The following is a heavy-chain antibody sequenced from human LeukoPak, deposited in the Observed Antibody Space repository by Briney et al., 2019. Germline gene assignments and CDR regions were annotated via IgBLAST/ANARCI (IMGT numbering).Heavy chain of an antibody. J-gene: IGHJ4*02. Sequence: GGSLRLPCAASGLTFCSTAMSWVRRPPGGGLEGFSAIIGCGGSTYYADSVKGRFTISRDNSKNTLYLQMNSLRAEDTAVYYCAKAHPRKGYSSSWYNYWGQGTLVTVSS. D-gene: IGHD6-13*01. CDR3: AKAHPRKGYSSSWYNY. CDR1: GLTFCSTA. CDR2: IIGCGGST. V-gene: IGHV3-23*01.